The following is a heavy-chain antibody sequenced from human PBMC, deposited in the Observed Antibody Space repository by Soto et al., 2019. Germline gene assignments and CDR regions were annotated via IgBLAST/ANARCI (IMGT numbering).Heavy chain of an antibody. CDR3: ASDLVGASDSYGLDV. J-gene: IGHJ6*02. V-gene: IGHV3-33*01. Sequence: GGSLRLSCAASGCTFSNYGMHWVRQAPGKGLEWVGIIWHDGNNKYYADSVRGRFIISRDNSKNRLYLQMNSLRAEDTAVYYCASDLVGASDSYGLDVWGQGTPVTVSS. CDR2: IWHDGNNK. CDR1: GCTFSNYG. D-gene: IGHD1-26*01.